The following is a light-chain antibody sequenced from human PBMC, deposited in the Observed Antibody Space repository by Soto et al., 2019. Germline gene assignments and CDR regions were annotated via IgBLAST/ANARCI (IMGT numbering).Light chain of an antibody. V-gene: IGKV3-11*01. CDR2: DAS. J-gene: IGKJ4*01. CDR1: QSVSYH. Sequence: LTQFPANLSLSPGESATLSCRASQSVSYHLAWYQQKPGQAPRLLIYDASNRAPGIPPRFSGSGSGTDFTLTFRSFEPEDSAIYYCQQRSRWPALTFGGGTKVDIK. CDR3: QQRSRWPALT.